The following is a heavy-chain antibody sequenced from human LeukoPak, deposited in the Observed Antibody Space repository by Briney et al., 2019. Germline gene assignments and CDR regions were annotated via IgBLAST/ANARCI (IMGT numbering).Heavy chain of an antibody. CDR2: ISSSSSYM. J-gene: IGHJ4*02. D-gene: IGHD6-19*01. CDR3: ARMAGTANFDY. CDR1: GFTFSSYS. V-gene: IGHV3-21*01. Sequence: AGGSLRLSCAASGFTFSSYSMNWVRQAPGKGLEWVSSISSSSSYMYYADSVKGRFTISRDNAKNSLYLQMNSLRAEDTAVYYCARMAGTANFDYWGQGTLVTVSS.